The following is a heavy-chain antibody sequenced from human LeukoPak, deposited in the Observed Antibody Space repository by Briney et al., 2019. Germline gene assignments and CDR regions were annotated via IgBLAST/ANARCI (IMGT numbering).Heavy chain of an antibody. V-gene: IGHV4-39*02. CDR1: VGSLTSSSYY. CDR2: IYYSGST. J-gene: IGHJ4*02. CDR3: ARDASLYHIAVAGRRGYFDY. D-gene: IGHD6-13*01. Sequence: PSETLSLTCTVSVGSLTSSSYYWGWIRQPPGKGLGWIGRIYYSGSTYYNPSLKSRVTISVDTSKNQFSLKLSSVTAADTAVYYCARDASLYHIAVAGRRGYFDYWGQGTLVTVSS.